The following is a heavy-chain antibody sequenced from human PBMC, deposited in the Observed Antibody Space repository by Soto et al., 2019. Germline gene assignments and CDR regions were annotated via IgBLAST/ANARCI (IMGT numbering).Heavy chain of an antibody. D-gene: IGHD2-2*02. CDR3: ARVAGDIVVVPAAIGAVWFDP. CDR1: GYTFTSYG. Sequence: ASVKVSCKASGYTFTSYGISWVRQAPGQGLEWMGWISAYNGSTNYAQKLQGRVTMTTDTSTSTAYMELRSLRSDDTAVYYCARVAGDIVVVPAAIGAVWFDPWGQGTLVTSPQ. J-gene: IGHJ5*02. CDR2: ISAYNGST. V-gene: IGHV1-18*01.